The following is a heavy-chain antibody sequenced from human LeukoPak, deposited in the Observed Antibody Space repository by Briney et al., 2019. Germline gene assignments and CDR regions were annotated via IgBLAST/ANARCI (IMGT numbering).Heavy chain of an antibody. D-gene: IGHD3-3*01. CDR3: ARDQPYYDLWSGYFAY. CDR2: ISPYNDNT. V-gene: IGHV1-18*04. Sequence: GASVKVSCKASGYTFTTYGISWLRQAPGQGLEWMAWISPYNDNTYYAYKFQGRVTMTTHTSTSTAYMELRNLRSDDTAVYYCARDQPYYDLWSGYFAYWGQGTPVTVSS. CDR1: GYTFTTYG. J-gene: IGHJ4*02.